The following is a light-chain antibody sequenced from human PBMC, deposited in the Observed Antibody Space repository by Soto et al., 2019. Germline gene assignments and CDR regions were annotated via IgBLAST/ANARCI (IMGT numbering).Light chain of an antibody. CDR3: QQRHMWPIT. Sequence: IVLTHSPSTVSLSPLERVTLSFMASQSVNIYLAWYQQKPGQAPRLLIYDAYNRATGIPPRFSGSGSGTDFTLTISSLEPEDSAVYYCQQRHMWPITFGQGTRLEIK. V-gene: IGKV3-11*01. J-gene: IGKJ5*01. CDR2: DAY. CDR1: QSVNIY.